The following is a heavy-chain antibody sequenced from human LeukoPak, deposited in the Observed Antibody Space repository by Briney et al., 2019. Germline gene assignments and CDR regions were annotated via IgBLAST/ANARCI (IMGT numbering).Heavy chain of an antibody. V-gene: IGHV3-48*02. CDR3: ARDKEVYCSSTSCYTGSFDY. D-gene: IGHD2-2*02. J-gene: IGHJ4*02. CDR2: ISSSSSTI. CDR1: GFTFSSYS. Sequence: PGGSLRLSCAASGFTFSSYSMNWVRQAPGKGLEWVSYISSSSSTIYYADSVKGRFTISRDNAKNSLYLQMNSLRDEDTAVYYCARDKEVYCSSTSCYTGSFDYWGQGTLVTVSS.